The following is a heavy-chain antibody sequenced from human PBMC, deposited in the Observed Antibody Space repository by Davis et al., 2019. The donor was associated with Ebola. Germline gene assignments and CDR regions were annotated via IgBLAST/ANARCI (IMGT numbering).Heavy chain of an antibody. J-gene: IGHJ6*02. D-gene: IGHD6-19*01. Sequence: PGGSLRLSCAASGFTLSDHYMSWFRQAPGKGLVWVSRINSDGSSINYADSVKGRFSISRDNAKNTVYLEMNSLRAEDTAVYYCAAPRDSGWYYFYGLDVWGQGTTVTVSS. V-gene: IGHV3-74*01. CDR2: INSDGSSI. CDR3: AAPRDSGWYYFYGLDV. CDR1: GFTLSDHY.